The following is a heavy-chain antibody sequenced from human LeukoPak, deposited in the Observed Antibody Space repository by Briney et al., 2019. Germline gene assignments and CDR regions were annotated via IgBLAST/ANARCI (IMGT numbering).Heavy chain of an antibody. CDR1: GFTFSSYA. CDR3: ARVPSGWLYPDAFDI. D-gene: IGHD3-22*01. CDR2: ISYDGSNK. J-gene: IGHJ3*02. V-gene: IGHV3-30-3*01. Sequence: PGGSLRLSCAASGFTFSSYAMHWVRQAPGKGLEWVAVISYDGSNKYYADSVKGRFTISRDNSKNTLCLQMNSLRAEDTAVYYCARVPSGWLYPDAFDIWGQGTMVTVSS.